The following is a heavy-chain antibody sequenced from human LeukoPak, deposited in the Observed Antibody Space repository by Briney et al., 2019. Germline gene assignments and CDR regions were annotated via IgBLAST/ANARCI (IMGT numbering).Heavy chain of an antibody. CDR2: IIPIFGTA. V-gene: IGHV1-69*01. Sequence: ASVKVSCKASGGTFSGYAISWVRQAPGQGLEWMGGIIPIFGTAKYAQKFQGGVTITADESTSTAYLELNSLRSEDTAVYYCAFLAHIVTTTRGDFDYWGQGTLVTVSS. D-gene: IGHD5-12*01. CDR3: AFLAHIVTTTRGDFDY. CDR1: GGTFSGYA. J-gene: IGHJ4*02.